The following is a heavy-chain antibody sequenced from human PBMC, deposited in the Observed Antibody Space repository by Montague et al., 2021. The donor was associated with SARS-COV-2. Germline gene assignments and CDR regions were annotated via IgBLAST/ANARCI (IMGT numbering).Heavy chain of an antibody. CDR2: IFRSGAT. CDR1: GDSISDYY. CDR3: ARTSCGSRYFYGVDV. V-gene: IGHV4-59*01. Sequence: SETLSLTCTVSGDSISDYYWSWIRQPPGMGLEWIGYIFRSGATNYNPPLKSRVTISLDTSKSQFSLRLSSVTAADTAIYYCARTSCGSRYFYGVDVWGQGTTVTVSS. J-gene: IGHJ6*02. D-gene: IGHD3-10*01.